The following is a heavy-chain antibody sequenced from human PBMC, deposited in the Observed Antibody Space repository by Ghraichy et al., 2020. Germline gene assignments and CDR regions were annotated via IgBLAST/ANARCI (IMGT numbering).Heavy chain of an antibody. J-gene: IGHJ6*03. D-gene: IGHD6-19*01. Sequence: SETLSLTCTVSGGSISSSSYYWGWIRQPPGKGLEWIGSIYYSGSTYYNPSLKSRVTISVDTSKNQFSLKLSSVTAADTAVYYCARGVGGWDDYYYYYYMDVWGKGTTVTVSS. CDR2: IYYSGST. CDR1: GGSISSSSYY. V-gene: IGHV4-39*01. CDR3: ARGVGGWDDYYYYYYMDV.